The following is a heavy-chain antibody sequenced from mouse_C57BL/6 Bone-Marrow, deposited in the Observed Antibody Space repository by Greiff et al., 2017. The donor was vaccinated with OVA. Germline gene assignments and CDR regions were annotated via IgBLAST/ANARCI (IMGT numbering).Heavy chain of an antibody. J-gene: IGHJ2*01. CDR1: GFNIKDDY. CDR3: TSYGNFDY. Sequence: EVQLQQSGAELVRPGASVKLSCTASGFNIKDDYMHWVKQRPEQGLEWIGWIDPENGDTEYAVKFQGKATITADTSSNTAYLQLSSLTSEDTAVYYCTSYGNFDYWGQGTTLTVSS. V-gene: IGHV14-4*01. CDR2: IDPENGDT. D-gene: IGHD2-1*01.